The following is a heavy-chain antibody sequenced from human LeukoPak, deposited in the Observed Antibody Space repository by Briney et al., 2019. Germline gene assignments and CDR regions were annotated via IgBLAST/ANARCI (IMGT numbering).Heavy chain of an antibody. J-gene: IGHJ6*02. CDR3: ARLMRFGEFYGTDV. D-gene: IGHD3-10*01. CDR1: GYTFTGNY. V-gene: IGHV1-2*02. CDR2: INPSSGGS. Sequence: ASLKVSCKASGYTFTGNYIHWVRQAPGQDFEWMGWINPSSGGSNHAQTFQGRVTMTRDTSISTAYMELSSLTSDDTAVYYCARLMRFGEFYGTDVWGQGTTVTVSS.